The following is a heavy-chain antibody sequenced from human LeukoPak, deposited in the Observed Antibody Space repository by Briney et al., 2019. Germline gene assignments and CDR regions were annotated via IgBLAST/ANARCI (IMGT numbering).Heavy chain of an antibody. CDR2: INHSGST. CDR1: GGSISSGGYY. J-gene: IGHJ4*02. D-gene: IGHD2-15*01. V-gene: IGHV4-39*07. CDR3: ARGQVVAAIDY. Sequence: PSETLSLTCTVSGGSISSGGYYWSWIRQPPGKGLEWIGEINHSGSTNYNPSLKSRVTISVDTSKNQFSLKLSSVTAADTAVYYCARGQVVAAIDYWGQGTLVTVSS.